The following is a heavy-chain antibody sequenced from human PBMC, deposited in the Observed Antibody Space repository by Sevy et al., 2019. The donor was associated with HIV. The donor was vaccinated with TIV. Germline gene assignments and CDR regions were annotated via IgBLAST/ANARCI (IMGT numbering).Heavy chain of an antibody. J-gene: IGHJ4*02. V-gene: IGHV1-2*02. D-gene: IGHD4-17*01. CDR1: GYTFTDYY. CDR2: MSPNTGDT. CDR3: ARAVYGDPKDY. Sequence: ASVKVSCKASGYTFTDYYIHWVRQAPGQGLEWMGWMSPNTGDTNYAQKFQGRVTMARDTSITTAYLELSSLGSDDAAIYYCARAVYGDPKDYWGQGTLVTVSS.